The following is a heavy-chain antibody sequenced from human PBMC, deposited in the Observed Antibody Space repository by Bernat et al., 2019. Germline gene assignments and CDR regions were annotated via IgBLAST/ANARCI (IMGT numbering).Heavy chain of an antibody. V-gene: IGHV4-34*01. Sequence: QVQLQQWGAGLLKPSETLSLTCAVYGGSFSGYYWSWIRQPPGKGLEWIGEINHSGSTNYNPSLKSRVTISVDTSKNQFSLKLSSVTAADTAVYYCASRGVRSYGPTGGFDYWGQGTLVTVSS. D-gene: IGHD5-18*01. CDR2: INHSGST. CDR1: GGSFSGYY. J-gene: IGHJ4*02. CDR3: ASRGVRSYGPTGGFDY.